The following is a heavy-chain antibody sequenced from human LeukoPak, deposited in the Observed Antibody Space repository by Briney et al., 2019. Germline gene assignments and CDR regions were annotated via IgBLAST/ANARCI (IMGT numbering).Heavy chain of an antibody. CDR3: ARDRGGNTAGFDS. V-gene: IGHV3-43*01. CDR2: VSWDGDAV. D-gene: IGHD4-23*01. CDR1: GFSFGDYS. J-gene: IGHJ5*01. Sequence: GGSLRLSCAASGFSFGDYSMHWVRQRPGKGLEWVSLVSWDGDAVYYADSVRGRFTISRDNTKDSLYLQMKSLKTADTALYFCARDRGGNTAGFDSWGHGTLVTVSS.